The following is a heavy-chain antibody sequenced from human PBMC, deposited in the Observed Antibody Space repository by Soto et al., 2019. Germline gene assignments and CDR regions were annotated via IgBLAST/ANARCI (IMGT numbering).Heavy chain of an antibody. Sequence: QVQLQESGPGLVKPSQTLSLTCTVSGGSISSGGYYWSWIRQHPGTVLEWIGYIYYSGSTYYNPSLKSRVTISVDTSKNQFSLKLSSVTAADTAVYYCARAAHYSSPFRWFDPWGQGTLVTVSS. CDR3: ARAAHYSSPFRWFDP. CDR1: GGSISSGGYY. D-gene: IGHD6-13*01. V-gene: IGHV4-31*03. J-gene: IGHJ5*02. CDR2: IYYSGST.